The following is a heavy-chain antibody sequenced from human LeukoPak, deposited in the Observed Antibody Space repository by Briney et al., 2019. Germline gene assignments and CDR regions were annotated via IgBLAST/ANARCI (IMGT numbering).Heavy chain of an antibody. Sequence: GGSLRLSCAASGFMFRSFEMYWVRQAPGKGLEWIAYISSGAITMYYADSVKGRFSISRDNAKNSLCLQMNSLSAEDTAVYYCARCPYDSSGYYSVPSHFDYWGQGTLVTVSS. CDR3: ARCPYDSSGYYSVPSHFDY. CDR1: GFMFRSFE. CDR2: ISSGAITM. D-gene: IGHD3-22*01. V-gene: IGHV3-48*03. J-gene: IGHJ4*02.